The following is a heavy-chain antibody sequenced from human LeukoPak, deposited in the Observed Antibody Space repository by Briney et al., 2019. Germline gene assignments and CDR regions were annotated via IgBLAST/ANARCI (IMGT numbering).Heavy chain of an antibody. CDR3: ARGTWLNKLFDY. CDR1: GFTFSSYA. V-gene: IGHV3-23*01. D-gene: IGHD1/OR15-1a*01. Sequence: GGSLRLSCAASGFTFSSYAMNWVRQAPGKGLEWVSGISGSGDNTYYADSVKGRFTISRDNSKNTLYLQMNSLRAEDTAVYYCARGTWLNKLFDYWGQGTRVTVSS. CDR2: ISGSGDNT. J-gene: IGHJ4*02.